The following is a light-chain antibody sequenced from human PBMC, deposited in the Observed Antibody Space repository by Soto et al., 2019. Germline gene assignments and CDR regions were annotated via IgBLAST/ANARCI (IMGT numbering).Light chain of an antibody. Sequence: QSVLAQPPSASGAPGQTVTISCSGSSSNIESHTVNWYQHLPGTAPKLLIYSNTQRPLGVPVRFSGSKSGTSASLAISGLQSEDEAEYYCAEWDDRPYVFGTGKKVTV. CDR2: SNT. CDR3: AEWDDRPYV. V-gene: IGLV1-44*01. J-gene: IGLJ1*01. CDR1: SSNIESHT.